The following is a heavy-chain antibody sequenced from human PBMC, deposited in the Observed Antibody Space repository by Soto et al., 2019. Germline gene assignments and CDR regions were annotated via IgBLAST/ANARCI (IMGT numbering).Heavy chain of an antibody. CDR3: AKEVWVGVGATINYYYYGMDV. CDR2: ISYDGSNK. V-gene: IGHV3-30*18. CDR1: GFTFSSYG. D-gene: IGHD1-26*01. J-gene: IGHJ6*02. Sequence: LRLSCAASGFTFSSYGMHWVRQAPGKGLEWVAVISYDGSNKYYADSVKGRFTISRDNSKNTLYLQMNSLRAEDTAVYYCAKEVWVGVGATINYYYYGMDVWGQGTTVTVSS.